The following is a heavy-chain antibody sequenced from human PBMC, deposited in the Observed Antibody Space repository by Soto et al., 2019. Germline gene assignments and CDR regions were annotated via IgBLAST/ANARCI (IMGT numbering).Heavy chain of an antibody. CDR2: ISHTGNT. V-gene: IGHV4-4*02. CDR3: PGRRLGGSTIY. J-gene: IGHJ4*02. CDR1: GASVNSGHW. Sequence: QVQLQESGPGLLEPSGTLSLTCDVSGASVNSGHWWTWVRQPPGKGLEWIGEISHTGNTNYSPSLKGRMTVSLDKSQNQFSLTLTSVTAADTAFYYCPGRRLGGSTIYWGQGTLVTVS. D-gene: IGHD2-15*01.